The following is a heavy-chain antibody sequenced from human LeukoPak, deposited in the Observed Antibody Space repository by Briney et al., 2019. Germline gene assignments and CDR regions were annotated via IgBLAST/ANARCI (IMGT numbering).Heavy chain of an antibody. J-gene: IGHJ4*02. V-gene: IGHV1-2*02. CDR1: GYTFTGYY. CDR3: ARVALRGYCFDY. Sequence: GASVKVSCKASGYTFTGYYMHWVRQAPGQGLEWIGWINPNSGGTNYAQKFQGRVTMTRDTSISTAYMELSRLRSDDTAVYYCARVALRGYCFDYWGQGTLVTVSS. CDR2: INPNSGGT.